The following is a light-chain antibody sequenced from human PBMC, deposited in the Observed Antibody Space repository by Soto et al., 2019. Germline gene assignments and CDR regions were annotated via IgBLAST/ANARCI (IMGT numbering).Light chain of an antibody. CDR1: QSISSR. V-gene: IGKV3-15*01. Sequence: EVVMTQSPGTLSVSPGETATLTCTASQSISSRLAWYQHKPGQAPRLLIYDASTRATGIPARFSGSGSETDFTLTITSLQSEDFVFYYCQQYDKWPPRFGPGTKVDFK. CDR2: DAS. J-gene: IGKJ3*01. CDR3: QQYDKWPPR.